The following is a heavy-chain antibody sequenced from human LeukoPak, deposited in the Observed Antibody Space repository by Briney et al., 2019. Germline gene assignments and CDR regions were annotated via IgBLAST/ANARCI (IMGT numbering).Heavy chain of an antibody. CDR3: ARRDGYNMFDY. J-gene: IGHJ4*02. D-gene: IGHD5-24*01. CDR2: IYPGDSDT. V-gene: IGHV5-51*01. CDR1: GYSFTSYW. Sequence: GESLNIPCKGSGYSFTSYWIGWVRQMPGKGLDWMGIIYPGDSDTRFSPSFQGQVTISADKSISTAYLQWSSLKASDTAMYYCARRDGYNMFDYWGQGTLVTVSS.